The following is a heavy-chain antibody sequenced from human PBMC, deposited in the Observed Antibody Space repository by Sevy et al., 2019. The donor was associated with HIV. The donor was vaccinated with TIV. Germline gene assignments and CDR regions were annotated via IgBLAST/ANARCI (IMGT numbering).Heavy chain of an antibody. Sequence: ASVKVSCKASGYTFTSYGINWVRQAPGQGLEWMGWINVYNGNANYAQKLQGRGTMTTDTSTSTAYMELRSQRSDDTALYYCASGEKYCSGGSCYFHLDYWGQGTLVTVSS. V-gene: IGHV1-18*01. J-gene: IGHJ4*02. D-gene: IGHD2-15*01. CDR3: ASGEKYCSGGSCYFHLDY. CDR1: GYTFTSYG. CDR2: INVYNGNA.